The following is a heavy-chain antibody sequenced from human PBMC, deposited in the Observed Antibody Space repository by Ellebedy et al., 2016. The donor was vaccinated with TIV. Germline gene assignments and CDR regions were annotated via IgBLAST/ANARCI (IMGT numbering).Heavy chain of an antibody. CDR1: GDSITSTNW. D-gene: IGHD1-26*01. J-gene: IGHJ4*02. Sequence: MPGGSLRLSCGVSGDSITSTNWWTWVRQPPGKGLEWIGEVHHSGTTNYDPSLKSRVTISLDKSKNQFSLSLRSVTAADTAVYYCAALIVGTYYFGFWGQGTLVTVSS. CDR3: AALIVGTYYFGF. V-gene: IGHV4-4*02. CDR2: VHHSGTT.